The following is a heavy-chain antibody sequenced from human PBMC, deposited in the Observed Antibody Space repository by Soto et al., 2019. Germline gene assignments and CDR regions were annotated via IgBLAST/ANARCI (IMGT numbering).Heavy chain of an antibody. CDR2: INIYTGDA. Sequence: QVQLVQSGAEVKKPGASVQVSCKASGSTLTAYNILGVRQAPGEGLEWMAWINIYTGDAGLAPEFQGRVTVTRDTSINTVYMDLSGLRSDDTALYYCARGSTTVTPLGDYWGQGTLVSVSS. CDR3: ARGSTTVTPLGDY. D-gene: IGHD4-17*01. J-gene: IGHJ4*02. V-gene: IGHV1-2*02. CDR1: GSTLTAYN.